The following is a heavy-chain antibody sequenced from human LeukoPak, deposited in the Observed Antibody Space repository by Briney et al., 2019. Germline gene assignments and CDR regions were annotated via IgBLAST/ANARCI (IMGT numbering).Heavy chain of an antibody. Sequence: PGGSLRLSCAASRFTFSTYAMSWVRQAPGKGLEWVSGLSGSGSSAYYADSVKGRFTISRDNSKNTLYLQMNSLRPGDTAVYYCAKGLTNLGDDWGQGTLVTVSS. CDR3: AKGLTNLGDD. D-gene: IGHD3-9*01. CDR2: LSGSGSSA. J-gene: IGHJ4*02. CDR1: RFTFSTYA. V-gene: IGHV3-23*01.